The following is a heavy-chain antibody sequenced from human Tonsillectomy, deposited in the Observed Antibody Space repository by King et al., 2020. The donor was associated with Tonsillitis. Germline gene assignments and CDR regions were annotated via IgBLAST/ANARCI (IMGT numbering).Heavy chain of an antibody. CDR3: ARPYCSGVDCYQRYDGFHI. J-gene: IGHJ3*02. Sequence: VQLVESGGGLVEPGGSLRLSCGGSGFSFSSYSMNWVRQAPGKGLEWVSSINSKGDYIYYADSVMGRFTISRDNARNSLFLQMNSLRAEDTALYYCARPYCSGVDCYQRYDGFHIWGQGTMVTVSS. CDR2: INSKGDYI. V-gene: IGHV3-21*01. D-gene: IGHD2-15*01. CDR1: GFSFSSYS.